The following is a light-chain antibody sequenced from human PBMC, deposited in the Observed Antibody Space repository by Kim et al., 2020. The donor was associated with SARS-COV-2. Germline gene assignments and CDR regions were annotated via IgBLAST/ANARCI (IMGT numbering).Light chain of an antibody. CDR3: QQYSLWPLT. CDR2: GAS. CDR1: QSVSSN. Sequence: EIVMTQSPATLSVSPGERATLSCRASQSVSSNLAWYQQKPGQAPRLLIYGASTRATSIPGRFSGSGSGTEFTLTISSLQSEDFAVYYCQQYSLWPLTFGGGTKVDIK. V-gene: IGKV3-15*01. J-gene: IGKJ4*01.